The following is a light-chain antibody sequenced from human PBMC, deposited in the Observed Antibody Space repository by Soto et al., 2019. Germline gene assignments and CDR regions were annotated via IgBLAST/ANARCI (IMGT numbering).Light chain of an antibody. V-gene: IGKV3-11*01. CDR3: QQCSDWPIT. CDR2: GAS. J-gene: IGKJ5*01. CDR1: QSVSSK. Sequence: EVVLTQSPGTLSLSPGDRATLSCRASQSVSSKLAWYQQKPGQAPRLLLYGASNRATGIPARFSGSGSGTDFTLTISSLDPEDFAVYYCQQCSDWPITFGQGTRLEIK.